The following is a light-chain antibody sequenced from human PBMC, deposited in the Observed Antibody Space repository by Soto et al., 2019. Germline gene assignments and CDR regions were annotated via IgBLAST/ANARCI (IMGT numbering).Light chain of an antibody. CDR2: DTS. Sequence: EIVLTQSPATLSLSPGERATLSCRASQSVSSALAWYLQKPGQAPRLLIYDTSTRAAGIPVRFSGSGSGTDSTLTISSLEPEDFAVYYCQQRSNWPAMVTFGQGTRLEIK. J-gene: IGKJ5*01. CDR3: QQRSNWPAMVT. V-gene: IGKV3-11*01. CDR1: QSVSSA.